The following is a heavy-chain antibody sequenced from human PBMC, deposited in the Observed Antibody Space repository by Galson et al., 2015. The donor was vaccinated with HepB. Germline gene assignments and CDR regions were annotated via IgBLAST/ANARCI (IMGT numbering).Heavy chain of an antibody. CDR3: AKGTTNIDS. V-gene: IGHV3-23*01. CDR1: GFTFSSLG. D-gene: IGHD1-1*01. Sequence: SLRLSCAASGFTFSSLGMTWVRRAPGKGLECVSAISVSGGSTDYADSVRGRSTISRDNSNNMLYLQMNNLRAEDTAVYYCAKGTTNIDSWGQGIQVTVSS. J-gene: IGHJ4*02. CDR2: ISVSGGST.